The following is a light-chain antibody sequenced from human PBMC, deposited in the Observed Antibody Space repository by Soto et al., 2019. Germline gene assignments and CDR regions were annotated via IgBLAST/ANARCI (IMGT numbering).Light chain of an antibody. CDR2: WAS. CDR1: QSVLYSPNTKNY. V-gene: IGKV4-1*01. CDR3: QQYHSAPQS. J-gene: IGKJ1*01. Sequence: DIVMTQSPDSLAVSLGERATINCKSSQSVLYSPNTKNYLAWYQQKPGQPPKLLIYWASTRESGVPDRFSGSGSGTDFTLTIRSLQAEDVSFYYCQQYHSAPQSFGQGTKVEIK.